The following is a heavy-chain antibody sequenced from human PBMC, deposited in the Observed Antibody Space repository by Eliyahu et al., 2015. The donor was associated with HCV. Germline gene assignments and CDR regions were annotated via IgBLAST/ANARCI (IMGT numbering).Heavy chain of an antibody. J-gene: IGHJ5*02. CDR3: ARRTFVLESTDWFDP. CDR1: EDNFINYW. CDR2: IHPGDSDT. V-gene: IGHV5-51*01. Sequence: EVQVVQSGAEVKKPGESLRISCKISEDNFINYWIGWVRQTPGKGLEWMGIIHPGDSDTQYSAAVQGQVTISADKSITTVYLQWSSLKASDTAMYYCARRTFVLESTDWFDPWGQGTLVTVSS. D-gene: IGHD1-1*01.